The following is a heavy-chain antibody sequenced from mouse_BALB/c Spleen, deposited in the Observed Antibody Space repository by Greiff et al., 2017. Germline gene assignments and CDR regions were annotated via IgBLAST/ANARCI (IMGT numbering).Heavy chain of an antibody. J-gene: IGHJ4*01. CDR1: GFTFSSYG. CDR2: ISSGGSYT. Sequence: EVKLVESGGDLVKPGGSLKLSCAASGFTFSSYGMSWVRQTPDKRLEWVATISSGGSYTYYPDSVKGRFTISRDNAKNTLYLQMSSLKSEDTAMYYCARQGTYYDYYYYAMDYWGQGTSVTVSS. CDR3: ARQGTYYDYYYYAMDY. D-gene: IGHD2-4*01. V-gene: IGHV5-6*01.